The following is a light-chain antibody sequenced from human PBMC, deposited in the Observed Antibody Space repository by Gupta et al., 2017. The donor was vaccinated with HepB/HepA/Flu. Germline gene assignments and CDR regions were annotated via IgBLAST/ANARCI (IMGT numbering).Light chain of an antibody. CDR2: GAS. CDR3: QQYGSSPWT. J-gene: IGKJ1*01. CDR1: HSVSSSY. Sequence: DIVLTQSPVTLSLSPGERATLSCRASHSVSSSYLAWYQQKPGQAPRLLIYGASSRATGIPDRFSGSGSGTDFTLTISRLEPEDFAVYYCQQYGSSPWTFGQGTKVEIK. V-gene: IGKV3-20*01.